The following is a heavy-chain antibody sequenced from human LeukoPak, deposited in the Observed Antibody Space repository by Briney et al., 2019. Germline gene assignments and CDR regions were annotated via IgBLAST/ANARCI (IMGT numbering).Heavy chain of an antibody. D-gene: IGHD6-13*01. J-gene: IGHJ4*02. CDR1: GFTFSSYG. CDR3: AKGIGYSSSWPLDY. CDR2: IWYDGSNK. Sequence: PGGSLRLSRAASGFTFSSYGMHWVRQAPGKGLEWVAVIWYDGSNKYYADSVKGRFTISRDNSKNTLYLQMNSLRAEDTAVYYCAKGIGYSSSWPLDYWGQGTLVTVSS. V-gene: IGHV3-33*06.